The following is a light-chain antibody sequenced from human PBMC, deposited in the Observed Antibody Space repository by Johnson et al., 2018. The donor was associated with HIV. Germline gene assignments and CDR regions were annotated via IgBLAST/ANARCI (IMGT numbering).Light chain of an antibody. CDR2: ENN. J-gene: IGLJ1*01. Sequence: QSVLTQPPSVSAAPGQKVTISCSGSNSNIGNNYVSWFQQLLGTAPKLLIYENNKRPSGIPDRFSGSKSGTSATLGITGLQTGDEADYYCGTWDSSLSALVFGTGTKVTAL. CDR3: GTWDSSLSALV. V-gene: IGLV1-51*02. CDR1: NSNIGNNY.